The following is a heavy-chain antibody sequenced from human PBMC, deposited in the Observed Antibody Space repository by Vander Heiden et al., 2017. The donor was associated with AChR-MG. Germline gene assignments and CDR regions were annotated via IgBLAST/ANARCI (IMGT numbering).Heavy chain of an antibody. V-gene: IGHV4-34*01. CDR2: TNHSGST. J-gene: IGHJ4*02. Sequence: QVQLQQWGAGQLKPSETLYLTCAVYGGSFSGYYWSWIRQPPGRGLEWIGETNHSGSTNYNSSLKSRVTISVDTSKNQFSLKLSSVHDADTAVYYCARDSSGWYGYYFDYWGQGYLVTVSS. D-gene: IGHD6-19*01. CDR3: ARDSSGWYGYYFDY. CDR1: GGSFSGYY.